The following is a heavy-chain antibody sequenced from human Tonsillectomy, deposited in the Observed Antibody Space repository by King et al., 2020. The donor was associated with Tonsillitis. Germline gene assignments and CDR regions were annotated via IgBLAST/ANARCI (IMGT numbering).Heavy chain of an antibody. CDR2: INHSGST. V-gene: IGHV4-34*01. D-gene: IGHD4-17*01. CDR3: ASLYGQSQD. CDR1: GGSFGGYY. J-gene: IGHJ4*02. Sequence: VQLQQWGAGLLKPSETLSLTCAVYGGSFGGYYWSWIRQPPGKGVEWIGEINHSGSTNYNPSLKRRVTISVDTSKNQFSLNLSSVTAADTAVYYCASLYGQSQDWRQRTLVTVSS.